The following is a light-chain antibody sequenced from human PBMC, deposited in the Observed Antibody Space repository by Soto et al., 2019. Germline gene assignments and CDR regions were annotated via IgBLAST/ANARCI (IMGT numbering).Light chain of an antibody. CDR1: SGDVGAYGL. V-gene: IGLV2-23*02. CDR3: CSYGGSSTWV. J-gene: IGLJ3*02. Sequence: QSVLTQPASVSGSLGQSITISCTGSSGDVGAYGLVSWYQQHPDKAPKLIIYEVGKRPSGISNRFSGSKSDNTASLTISGLQAEDEADYHCCSYGGSSTWVFGGGTQLTVL. CDR2: EVG.